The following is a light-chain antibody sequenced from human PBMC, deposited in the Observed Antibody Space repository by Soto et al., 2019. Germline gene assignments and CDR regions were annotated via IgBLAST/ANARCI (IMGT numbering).Light chain of an antibody. V-gene: IGKV1-12*01. CDR1: QNIDNW. Sequence: DIQMTQSPSFVSASIGDRVTITCRASQNIDNWLAWYQQKPGRAPKLLISGASTLQAGVPSRFGASGSGTEFTLTISSLQPEDFATNYCQQADRFPHTFGQGTKLEIK. CDR3: QQADRFPHT. CDR2: GAS. J-gene: IGKJ2*01.